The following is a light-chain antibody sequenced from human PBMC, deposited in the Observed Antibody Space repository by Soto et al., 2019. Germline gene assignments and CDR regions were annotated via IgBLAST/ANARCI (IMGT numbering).Light chain of an antibody. Sequence: DIQMTQSPSSLSASVGDRVTITCRASQSISIYLNWYQQKPGKAPKLLIYAASSLQSGVPSRFSGSGSGTDFTLTISSLQPEDFATYYCQQSYSTLTTFGPGTKVDIK. CDR3: QQSYSTLTT. CDR2: AAS. V-gene: IGKV1-39*01. J-gene: IGKJ3*01. CDR1: QSISIY.